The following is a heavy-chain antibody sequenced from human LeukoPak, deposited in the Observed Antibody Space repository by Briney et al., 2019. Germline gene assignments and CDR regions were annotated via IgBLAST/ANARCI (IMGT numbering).Heavy chain of an antibody. CDR3: ARDPTTVTKGLDI. D-gene: IGHD4-17*01. V-gene: IGHV4-59*11. Sequence: PSETLSLTCTVSGGSFSSHYWSWIRQPPGKGLEWIGYISYIGSTNYYPSLKSRVTISVDTSKNQFSLKLSSVTAADTAVYYCARDPTTVTKGLDIWGQGTMVTVSS. CDR2: ISYIGST. J-gene: IGHJ3*02. CDR1: GGSFSSHY.